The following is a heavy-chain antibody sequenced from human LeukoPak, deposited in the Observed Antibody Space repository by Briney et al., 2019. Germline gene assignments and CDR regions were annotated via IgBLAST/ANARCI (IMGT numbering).Heavy chain of an antibody. V-gene: IGHV3-21*01. CDR2: ISGSNSYI. CDR3: ARALTTLTYEGY. D-gene: IGHD1-1*01. Sequence: GGSLRLSCAASGFTFRSYTMHWIRQAPGKGLEWVSSISGSNSYIFYADSVKGRFTVSRDNAKDSLYLQMNSLRAEDTAVYYCARALTTLTYEGYWGQGTLVTVSS. J-gene: IGHJ4*02. CDR1: GFTFRSYT.